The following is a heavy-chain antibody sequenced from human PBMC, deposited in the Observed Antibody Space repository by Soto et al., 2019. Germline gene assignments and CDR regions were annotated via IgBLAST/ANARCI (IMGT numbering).Heavy chain of an antibody. J-gene: IGHJ2*01. Sequence: QVQLVQSGAEVKKPGSSVKVSCKASGGTFNSSGISWVRQAPGQGLEWMGGILPIVGTADDAQKFQDRITITADEATSTAYMELSSLRSEDTAMYYCARDLYSAAAPGLTHWFFDLWGRGTLVTVSS. V-gene: IGHV1-69*01. D-gene: IGHD6-13*01. CDR1: GGTFNSSG. CDR2: ILPIVGTA. CDR3: ARDLYSAAAPGLTHWFFDL.